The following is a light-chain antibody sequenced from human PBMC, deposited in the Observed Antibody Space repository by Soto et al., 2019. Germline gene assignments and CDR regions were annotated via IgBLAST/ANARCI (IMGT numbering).Light chain of an antibody. J-gene: IGKJ5*01. Sequence: DIVMTQSPLSLPVTPGEPASISCRSSQSLLYSNGNNYLNWYLQKPGQSPQLLIYLGSTRASGVPDRFRGTGSGTDFILKISRVEAEDVGVYYCLQARQTPPTFGQGTRLEIK. CDR3: LQARQTPPT. CDR2: LGS. CDR1: QSLLYSNGNNY. V-gene: IGKV2-28*01.